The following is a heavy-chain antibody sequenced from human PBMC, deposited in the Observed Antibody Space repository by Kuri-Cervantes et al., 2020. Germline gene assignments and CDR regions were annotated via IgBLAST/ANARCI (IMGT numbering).Heavy chain of an antibody. V-gene: IGHV3-66*02. J-gene: IGHJ4*02. CDR1: GFTVSSNY. D-gene: IGHD5-24*01. CDR2: IYSGGST. Sequence: GGSLRLSCAASGFTVSSNYMSWVRQAPGKGLEWVSVIYSGGSTYYADSVKGRFTISRDNSKNTLYLQMNSLRAEDTAVYYCARGDGYNSDAFDYWGQGTLVTVSS. CDR3: ARGDGYNSDAFDY.